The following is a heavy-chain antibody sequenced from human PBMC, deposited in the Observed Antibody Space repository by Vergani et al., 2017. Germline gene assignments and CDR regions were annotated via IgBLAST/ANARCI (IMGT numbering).Heavy chain of an antibody. Sequence: EVQLVESRGVLVQPGGSLRLSCAASGFTVSSNYMSWVRQAPGKGLEWVSVIYSGGSTYYADSVKGRFTISRDNSKNTLYLQMNSLRAEDTAVYYCARGVAVAGRGDAFDIWGQGTMVTVSS. CDR1: GFTVSSNY. D-gene: IGHD6-19*01. CDR3: ARGVAVAGRGDAFDI. J-gene: IGHJ3*02. CDR2: IYSGGST. V-gene: IGHV3-66*02.